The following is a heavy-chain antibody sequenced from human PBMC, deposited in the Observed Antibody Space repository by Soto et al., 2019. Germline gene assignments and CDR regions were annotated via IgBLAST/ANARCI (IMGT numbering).Heavy chain of an antibody. CDR3: ARDRGGLGY. Sequence: EVQLVESGGSLVLPGGSLRLSCAASGFPFNNYWMSWVRQAPGKGLEWVANIKEDGSEKYYVDSVKGRFTISRDNVKNSLFLQMNSLRAEDTVVYYCARDRGGLGYWGQGTLVTVSA. J-gene: IGHJ4*02. V-gene: IGHV3-7*01. D-gene: IGHD3-16*01. CDR1: GFPFNNYW. CDR2: IKEDGSEK.